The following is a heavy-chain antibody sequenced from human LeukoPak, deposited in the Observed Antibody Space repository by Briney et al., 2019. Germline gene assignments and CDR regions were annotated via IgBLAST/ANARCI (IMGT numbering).Heavy chain of an antibody. CDR2: IGSSSSYV. Sequence: PGGSLRLSCAASGFTFSSYSMNWVRQAPGKGLEWVPSIGSSSSYVYYADSVKGRFTISRDNAKNSLYLQMNSLRAEDTAVYYCARVTAIAVAKGGAFDIWGQGTMVTVSS. CDR3: ARVTAIAVAKGGAFDI. J-gene: IGHJ3*02. D-gene: IGHD6-19*01. CDR1: GFTFSSYS. V-gene: IGHV3-21*01.